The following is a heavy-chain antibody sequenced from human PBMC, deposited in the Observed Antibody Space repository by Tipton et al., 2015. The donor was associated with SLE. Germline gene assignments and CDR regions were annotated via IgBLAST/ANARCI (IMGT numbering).Heavy chain of an antibody. CDR3: VKDGWELLADAFDV. V-gene: IGHV3-30*02. D-gene: IGHD4-23*01. Sequence: SLRLSCVPSGITFSIYGMHWVRQAPGKGLGWVAFIRHDASKTYYADSVKGRFTISRDNSKNTLFLQLNSLRVDDTAIYYCVKDGWELLADAFDVWGQGTLVTVSS. CDR2: IRHDASKT. J-gene: IGHJ3*01. CDR1: GITFSIYG.